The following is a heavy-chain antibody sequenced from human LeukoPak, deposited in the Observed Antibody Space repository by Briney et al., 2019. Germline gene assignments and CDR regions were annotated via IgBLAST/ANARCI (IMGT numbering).Heavy chain of an antibody. CDR2: IYSGGST. J-gene: IGHJ4*02. Sequence: GGSLRLSCAASGFTFSSYAMSWVRQAPGKGLEWVSVIYSGGSTYYADSVKGRFTISRDNSKNTLYLQMNSLRAEDTAVYYCARGQDIVLYWGQGTLVTVSS. D-gene: IGHD2-8*02. CDR3: ARGQDIVLY. CDR1: GFTFSSYA. V-gene: IGHV3-53*01.